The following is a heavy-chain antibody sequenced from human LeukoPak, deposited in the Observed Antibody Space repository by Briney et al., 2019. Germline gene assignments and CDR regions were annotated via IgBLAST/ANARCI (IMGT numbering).Heavy chain of an antibody. CDR2: ISSSSIYR. CDR3: ARDLSVPAAIWLRGYMDV. Sequence: PGGSLRLSCAASGLSFSTYSMNWVRQAPGKGLEWVSSISSSSIYRYYADSVKGRFTISRDNAKNSLYLQMNSLRAEDTAVYYCARDLSVPAAIWLRGYMDVWGKGTTVTVSS. V-gene: IGHV3-21*01. D-gene: IGHD2-2*02. J-gene: IGHJ6*03. CDR1: GLSFSTYS.